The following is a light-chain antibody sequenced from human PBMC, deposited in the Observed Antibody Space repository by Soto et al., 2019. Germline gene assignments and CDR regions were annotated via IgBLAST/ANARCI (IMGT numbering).Light chain of an antibody. CDR1: QSISSW. V-gene: IGKV1-5*01. CDR2: HAY. Sequence: DIQMTQSPSTRSASLGDRVTLTCRASQSISSWLAWYQQKPGKAPKLLIYHAYSLESGVPSRFSGSESGTEFTLTINSLQNDDFATYYCQQYNSYTWTFGQGTKVDIK. CDR3: QQYNSYTWT. J-gene: IGKJ1*01.